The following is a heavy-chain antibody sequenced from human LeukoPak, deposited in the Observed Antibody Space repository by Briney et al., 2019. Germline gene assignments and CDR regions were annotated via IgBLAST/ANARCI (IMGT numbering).Heavy chain of an antibody. V-gene: IGHV4-59*01. J-gene: IGHJ4*02. D-gene: IGHD1-1*01. CDR2: ILYSGTT. CDR3: ARVGDWNDLVY. Sequence: ASECLSLTCTVSGGSISPYYWSWIRQTPGKGLEWIGYILYSGTTTNYNPSLKSRVTISVDTSKNQFSLKLSSVTAADTAVYYCARVGDWNDLVYWGQGTLVTVSS. CDR1: GGSISPYY.